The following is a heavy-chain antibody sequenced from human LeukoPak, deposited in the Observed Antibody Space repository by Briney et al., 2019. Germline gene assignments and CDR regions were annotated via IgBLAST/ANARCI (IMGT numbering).Heavy chain of an antibody. CDR2: IWYDGGNK. J-gene: IGHJ4*02. V-gene: IGHV3-33*08. CDR3: ARGSTYYDSSGQVPFDY. CDR1: GFTFSSYA. Sequence: GGSLRLSCAASGFTFSSYAMHWVRQAPGKGLEWVAVIWYDGGNKYYADSVKGRFTISRDNSKNTLYLQMNSLRAEDTAVYYCARGSTYYDSSGQVPFDYWGQGTLVTVSS. D-gene: IGHD3-22*01.